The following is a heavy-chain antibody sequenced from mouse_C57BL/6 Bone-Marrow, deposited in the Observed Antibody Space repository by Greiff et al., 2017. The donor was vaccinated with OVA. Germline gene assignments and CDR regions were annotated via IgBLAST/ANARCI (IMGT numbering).Heavy chain of an antibody. CDR1: GFNIKDDY. D-gene: IGHD1-1*01. J-gene: IGHJ3*01. CDR2: IDPENGDT. V-gene: IGHV14-4*01. Sequence: EVQLQQSGAELVRPGASVKLSCTASGFNIKDDYMHWVKQRPEQGLEWIGWIDPENGDTESASKFQGKATITADTSSNTAYLQLSSLTSEDTAVYYCTTYYGSSVGFAYWGQGTLVTVSA. CDR3: TTYYGSSVGFAY.